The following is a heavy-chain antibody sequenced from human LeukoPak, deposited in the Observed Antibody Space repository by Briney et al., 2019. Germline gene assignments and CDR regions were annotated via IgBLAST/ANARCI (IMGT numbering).Heavy chain of an antibody. CDR1: GGSFSGYY. V-gene: IGHV4-34*01. D-gene: IGHD6-19*01. Sequence: SETLSLTCAVYGGSFSGYYWSWIRQPPGKGLEWIGEINHSGSTNYNPSLKSRVTISVDTSKNQFSLKLSSVTAANTAVYYCARGGRAVAGLDYWGQGTLVTVSS. CDR3: ARGGRAVAGLDY. CDR2: INHSGST. J-gene: IGHJ4*02.